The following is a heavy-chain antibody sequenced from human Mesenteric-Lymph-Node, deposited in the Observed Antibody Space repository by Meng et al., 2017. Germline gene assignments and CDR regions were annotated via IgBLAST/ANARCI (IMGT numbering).Heavy chain of an antibody. Sequence: GGSLRLSCAASGFTFSDYAVGWVRQAPGKGLEWVSTIIGSGDKTYYADSVRGRFTMSRDNSKNTLSVQMNSLRAEDTAVYYCVRDNGSGSFRPYNFEYWGHGKRVTGSS. CDR3: VRDNGSGSFRPYNFEY. J-gene: IGHJ4*01. CDR2: IIGSGDKT. CDR1: GFTFSDYA. V-gene: IGHV3-23*01. D-gene: IGHD3-10*01.